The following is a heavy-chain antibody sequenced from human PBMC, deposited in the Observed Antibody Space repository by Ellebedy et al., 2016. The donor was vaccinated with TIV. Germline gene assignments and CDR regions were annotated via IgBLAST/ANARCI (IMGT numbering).Heavy chain of an antibody. CDR3: AKAYGVQFDF. Sequence: GGSLRLXXAASGFAFSGYAMSWVRQAPGKGLEWVSSISYSSDITHYADSVKGRFTISRDNSKNTLYLQMNSLRAEDTAVYYCAKAYGVQFDFWGQGTLITVSS. CDR1: GFAFSGYA. J-gene: IGHJ4*02. D-gene: IGHD4-17*01. CDR2: ISYSSDIT. V-gene: IGHV3-23*01.